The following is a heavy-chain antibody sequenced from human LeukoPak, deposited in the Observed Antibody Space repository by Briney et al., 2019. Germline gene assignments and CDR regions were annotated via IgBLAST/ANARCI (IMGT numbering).Heavy chain of an antibody. J-gene: IGHJ4*02. CDR3: ATFRGYYDFDY. Sequence: SGGSLRLSCAASGFTFSSYWMHWVRQAPGKGLVWVSRINSDGSSTSYADSVKGRFTISRDNAKNTLYLQMNSPRAEDTAVYYCATFRGYYDFDYWGQGTLVTVSS. D-gene: IGHD3-22*01. CDR2: INSDGSST. CDR1: GFTFSSYW. V-gene: IGHV3-74*01.